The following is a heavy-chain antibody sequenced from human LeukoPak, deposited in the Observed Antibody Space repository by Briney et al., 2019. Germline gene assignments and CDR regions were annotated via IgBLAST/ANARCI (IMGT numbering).Heavy chain of an antibody. D-gene: IGHD6-6*01. CDR2: MNPNSGNT. V-gene: IGHV1-8*03. CDR3: AIIAAQGFDY. CDR1: GYTFTNVD. Sequence: ASVKVSCRASGYTFTNVDINWVRQASGQGLEWMGWMNPNSGNTGYAQKFQGRVTITRNTSISTAYMELSSLRSEDTAVYYCAIIAAQGFDYWGQGTLVTVSS. J-gene: IGHJ4*02.